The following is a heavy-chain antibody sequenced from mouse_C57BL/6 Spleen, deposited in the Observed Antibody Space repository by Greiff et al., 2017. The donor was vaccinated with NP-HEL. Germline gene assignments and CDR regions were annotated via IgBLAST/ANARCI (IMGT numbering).Heavy chain of an antibody. V-gene: IGHV14-4*01. Sequence: EVQLQQSGAELVRPGASVKLSCTASGFNIKDDYMHWVKQRPEQGLEWIGWIDPENGDTEYASKFQGKATITADTSSNTAYLQLSSLTSEDTAGYDCTTVRRFAYWGQGTLVTVSA. CDR1: GFNIKDDY. D-gene: IGHD2-14*01. J-gene: IGHJ3*01. CDR3: TTVRRFAY. CDR2: IDPENGDT.